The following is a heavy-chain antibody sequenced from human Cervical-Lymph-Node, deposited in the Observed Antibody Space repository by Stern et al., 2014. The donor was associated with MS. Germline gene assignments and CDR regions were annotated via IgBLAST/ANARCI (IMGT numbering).Heavy chain of an antibody. CDR1: GFTFSSYW. CDR3: ASRSSSGWFDP. Sequence: EVHLVESGGGLVQPGGSLRLSCAASGFTFSSYWMSWVRQAPGKGLEWVANIKQDGSEKYYVDSVKGRFTISRDNAKNSLYLQMNSLRAEDAAVYYCASRSSSGWFDPWGQGTLVTVSS. V-gene: IGHV3-7*01. J-gene: IGHJ5*02. D-gene: IGHD6-6*01. CDR2: IKQDGSEK.